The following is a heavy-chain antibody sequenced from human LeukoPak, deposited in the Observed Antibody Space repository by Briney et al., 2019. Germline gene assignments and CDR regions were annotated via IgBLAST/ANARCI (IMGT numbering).Heavy chain of an antibody. CDR1: GYTFTSYY. Sequence: ASVKVSCKASGYTFTSYYMHWVRQAPGQGLEWMGIINPSGGSTSYAQKFQGRVTMTRDMSTSTVYMELSSLRSEDTAVYYCARDCRPDSLLDAFDIWGQGTMVTVSS. V-gene: IGHV1-46*01. D-gene: IGHD3-22*01. CDR3: ARDCRPDSLLDAFDI. CDR2: INPSGGST. J-gene: IGHJ3*02.